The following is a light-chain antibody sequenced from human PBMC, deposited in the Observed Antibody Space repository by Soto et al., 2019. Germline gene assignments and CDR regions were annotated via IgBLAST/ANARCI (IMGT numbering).Light chain of an antibody. CDR2: EVN. CDR1: SSDVGGYDY. CDR3: SAYTTSNTLI. J-gene: IGLJ1*01. Sequence: QSVLTQPASVSGSPGQSVTISCTGTSSDVGGYDYVSWYQQHPGTAPKLILYEVNNRPSGLSNRFSGSKSGNTASLIISGLQTEDEANYYCSAYTTSNTLIFGTGTKLTVL. V-gene: IGLV2-14*01.